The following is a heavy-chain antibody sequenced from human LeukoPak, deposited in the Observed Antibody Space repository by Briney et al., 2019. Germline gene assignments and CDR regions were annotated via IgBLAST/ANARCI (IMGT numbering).Heavy chain of an antibody. V-gene: IGHV1-69*13. J-gene: IGHJ4*02. D-gene: IGHD2-15*01. CDR2: IIPIFGTA. CDR1: GGTFSSYA. Sequence: ASVKVSCKASGGTFSSYAISWVRQAPGQGLEWMGGIIPIFGTANYAQKFQGRVTITADESTSTAYMELSSLRSEDTAVYYCASRRAASLHFDYWGQGTLVTVSS. CDR3: ASRRAASLHFDY.